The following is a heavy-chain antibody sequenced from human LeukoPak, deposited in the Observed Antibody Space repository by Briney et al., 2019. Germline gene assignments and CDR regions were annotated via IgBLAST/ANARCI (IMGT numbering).Heavy chain of an antibody. Sequence: SETLSLTCTVSGGSISSGDYYWSWIRQPPGKGLEWIGYIYYSGSTYYNPSLKSRVTISVDTSKNQFSLKLSSVTAADTAVYYCARAKGIAALYGMDVWGQGTTVTVSS. J-gene: IGHJ6*02. CDR3: ARAKGIAALYGMDV. V-gene: IGHV4-30-4*02. CDR2: IYYSGST. D-gene: IGHD6-13*01. CDR1: GGSISSGDYY.